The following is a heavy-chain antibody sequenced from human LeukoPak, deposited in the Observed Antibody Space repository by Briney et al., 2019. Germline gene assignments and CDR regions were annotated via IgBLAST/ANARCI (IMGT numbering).Heavy chain of an antibody. CDR3: ARAKTYYYGSGIGY. V-gene: IGHV3-7*01. D-gene: IGHD3-10*01. CDR1: GFTFSSYW. CDR2: IKQDGSEK. Sequence: PGGSLRLSCAASGFTFSSYWMSWVRQAPGKGLEWVANIKQDGSEKYYVDSVKGRFTISRDNAKNSLYLQMNSLRAEDTAVYYRARAKTYYYGSGIGYWGQGTLVTVSS. J-gene: IGHJ4*02.